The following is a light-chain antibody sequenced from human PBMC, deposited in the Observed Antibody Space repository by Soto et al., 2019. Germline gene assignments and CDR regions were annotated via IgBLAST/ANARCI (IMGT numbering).Light chain of an antibody. CDR3: QQYENLPT. Sequence: DIQMTHSPSSLSASVGDRVTITCRASQSISSYLNWYQQKPGRAPKLLIYDASNLEAGVPSRFSGSGSGTDFTFTISRLQPEDIATYYCQQYENLPTFGQGTRLEIK. CDR2: DAS. J-gene: IGKJ5*01. V-gene: IGKV1-33*01. CDR1: QSISSY.